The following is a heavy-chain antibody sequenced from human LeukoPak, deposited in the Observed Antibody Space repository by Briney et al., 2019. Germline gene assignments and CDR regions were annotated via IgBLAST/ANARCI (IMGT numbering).Heavy chain of an antibody. CDR3: AKYIPSSSGYDY. Sequence: GGSLRLSCAASGFTFSNYGMHWVRQAPGKGLEWVSVISGSAGSTYYADSVKGRFTISRDNSKNTLYLQMNSLRAGDTAVYYCAKYIPSSSGYDYWGQGTLVTVSS. CDR2: ISGSAGST. V-gene: IGHV3-23*01. D-gene: IGHD3-22*01. J-gene: IGHJ4*02. CDR1: GFTFSNYG.